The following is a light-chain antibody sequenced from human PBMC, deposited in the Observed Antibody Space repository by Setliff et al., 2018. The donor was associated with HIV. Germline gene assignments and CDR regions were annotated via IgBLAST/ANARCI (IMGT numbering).Light chain of an antibody. Sequence: QSALTQPASVSGSPGQSIAISCTGTSSDVGAFDLVSWFQQHPGKAPRLMIYEVNKRPSGVSDRFSASKSGNTASLTISGLLSEDEADYYCCSFTKTTTYVFGTGTK. CDR3: CSFTKTTTYV. CDR2: EVN. J-gene: IGLJ1*01. CDR1: SSDVGAFDL. V-gene: IGLV2-14*02.